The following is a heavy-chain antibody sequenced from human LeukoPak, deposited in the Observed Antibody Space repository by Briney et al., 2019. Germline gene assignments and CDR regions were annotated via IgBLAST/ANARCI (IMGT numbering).Heavy chain of an antibody. Sequence: PGGSLRLSCAASGFTFSGYWMHWVRQAPGKGLVWVSRISSDGSSTSYADSVKGRFTISRDNAKNTLYLRMTSLRAEDTAVYYCARGESGSYYYWGQGTLVTVSS. V-gene: IGHV3-74*01. J-gene: IGHJ4*02. CDR2: ISSDGSST. CDR1: GFTFSGYW. CDR3: ARGESGSYYY. D-gene: IGHD1-26*01.